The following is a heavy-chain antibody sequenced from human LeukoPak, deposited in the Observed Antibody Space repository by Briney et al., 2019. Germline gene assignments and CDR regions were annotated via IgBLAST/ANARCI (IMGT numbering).Heavy chain of an antibody. Sequence: SETLSLTCTVSGGSISSYYWSWIRQPPGKGLEWNGYIYYSGSTNYNPSLKSRVTISVDTSKNQFSLKLSSVTAADTAVYYCAREGDNWFDPWGQGTLVTVSS. CDR3: AREGDNWFDP. J-gene: IGHJ5*02. CDR1: GGSISSYY. CDR2: IYYSGST. V-gene: IGHV4-59*01.